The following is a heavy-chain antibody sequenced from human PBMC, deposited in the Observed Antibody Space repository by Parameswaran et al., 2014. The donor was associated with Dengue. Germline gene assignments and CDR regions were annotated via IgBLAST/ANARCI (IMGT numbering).Heavy chain of an antibody. Sequence: WVRQAPGQGLEWMGRINPNSGGTNYAQKFQGRVTMTRDTSISTAYMELSRLRSDDTAVYYCAFTGVRGWFDPWGQGTLVTVSS. J-gene: IGHJ5*02. CDR2: INPNSGGT. CDR3: AFTGVRGWFDP. D-gene: IGHD3-10*01. V-gene: IGHV1-2*06.